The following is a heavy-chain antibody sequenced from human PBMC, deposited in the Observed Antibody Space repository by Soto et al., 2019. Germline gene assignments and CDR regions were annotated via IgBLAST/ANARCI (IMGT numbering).Heavy chain of an antibody. J-gene: IGHJ4*02. V-gene: IGHV1-69*02. CDR1: GGTFSSYT. D-gene: IGHD2-2*01. CDR2: IIPILGIA. CDR3: ARDLHCSMTSCYDGFYFDY. Sequence: VQLVQSGAEVKKPGSSVKVSCKASGGTFSSYTISWVRQAPGQGLEWMGRIIPILGIANYAQKFQGRVTITADESTSTAYMKLSSLRSEDTAVYYCARDLHCSMTSCYDGFYFDYWGQGTLVTVSS.